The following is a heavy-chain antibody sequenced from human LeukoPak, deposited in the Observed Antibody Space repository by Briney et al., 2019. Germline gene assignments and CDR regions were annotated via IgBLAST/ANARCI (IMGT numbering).Heavy chain of an antibody. CDR1: GDTFSSYT. CDR3: ARGAATPLVPRMNYGMDV. D-gene: IGHD2-15*01. V-gene: IGHV1-69*02. CDR2: IIPILGIA. J-gene: IGHJ6*02. Sequence: ASVKVSSKASGDTFSSYTISWVRQAPGQGLEWMGRIIPILGIANYAQKFQGRVTITADKSTSTAYMELSSLRSEDTAVYYCARGAATPLVPRMNYGMDVWGQGTTVTVSS.